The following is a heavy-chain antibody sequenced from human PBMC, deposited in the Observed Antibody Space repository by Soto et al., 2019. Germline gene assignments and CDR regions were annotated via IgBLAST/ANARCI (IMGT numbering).Heavy chain of an antibody. CDR3: AKVFSPEGGNYFDH. V-gene: IGHV3-23*01. J-gene: IGHJ4*02. Sequence: PGGSLRLSCVASGFTFSNYAMDWVRQAPGKGLEWVSAISNSFSDGNTHYADSVKGRFTISRDNDKNTVFLEMNSLRAEDTAVYYCAKVFSPEGGNYFDHWGQGTLVTVSS. CDR1: GFTFSNYA. CDR2: ISNSFSDGNT.